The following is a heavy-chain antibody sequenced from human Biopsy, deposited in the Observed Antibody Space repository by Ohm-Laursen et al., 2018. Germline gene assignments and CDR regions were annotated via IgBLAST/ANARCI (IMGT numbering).Heavy chain of an antibody. CDR2: MSHSGST. D-gene: IGHD5-12*01. Sequence: SQTLSLTCAVYGGSFSGSYWTWIRQPPGKGLEWLGEMSHSGSTNHNPSLKSRVTISMDTSKNQFSLKLTSVTAADTAVYYCARWEVGYSANDLRFDYWSQGTLVTVSS. V-gene: IGHV4-34*01. CDR1: GGSFSGSY. J-gene: IGHJ4*02. CDR3: ARWEVGYSANDLRFDY.